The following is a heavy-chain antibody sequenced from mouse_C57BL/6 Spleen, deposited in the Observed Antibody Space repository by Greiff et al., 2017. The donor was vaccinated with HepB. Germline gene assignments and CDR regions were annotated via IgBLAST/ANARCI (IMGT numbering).Heavy chain of an antibody. D-gene: IGHD3-3*01. CDR3: ARGLRGVYFDY. V-gene: IGHV5-17*01. CDR1: GFTFSDYG. Sequence: DVQLVESGGGLVKPGGSLKLSCAASGFTFSDYGMHWVRQAPEKGLEWVAYISSGSSTIYYADTVKGRFTISRDNAKNTLFLQMTSRRSEDTAMYYCARGLRGVYFDYWGQGTTLTVSS. J-gene: IGHJ2*01. CDR2: ISSGSSTI.